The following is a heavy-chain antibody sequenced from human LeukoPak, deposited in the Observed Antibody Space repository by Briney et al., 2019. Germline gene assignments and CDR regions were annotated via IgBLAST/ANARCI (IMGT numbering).Heavy chain of an antibody. Sequence: GGSLRLSCAASGFTFSSYAMSWVRQAPGKGLEWVSAISGSGGSTYYADSVKGRFTISRDNSKNTLYLQMNSLRAEDTAVYYCAEDRGPGAGRVWYYFDYWGQGTLVTVSS. V-gene: IGHV3-23*01. CDR2: ISGSGGST. J-gene: IGHJ4*02. CDR1: GFTFSSYA. D-gene: IGHD3-10*01. CDR3: AEDRGPGAGRVWYYFDY.